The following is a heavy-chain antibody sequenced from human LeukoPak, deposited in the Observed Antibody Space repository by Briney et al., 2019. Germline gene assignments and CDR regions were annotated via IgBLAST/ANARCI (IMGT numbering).Heavy chain of an antibody. CDR3: ARLTDYYGLADY. D-gene: IGHD3-10*01. CDR2: IYHSGGT. V-gene: IGHV4-38-2*02. J-gene: IGHJ4*02. Sequence: SETLSLTCTVSGYSVSGIFYWGWIRQPPGKGLEWIANIYHSGGTYYNPSLKSRVTMSVDTSNNQFSLKLSSVTAADTAVYYCARLTDYYGLADYWGQGTLVTVSS. CDR1: GYSVSGIFY.